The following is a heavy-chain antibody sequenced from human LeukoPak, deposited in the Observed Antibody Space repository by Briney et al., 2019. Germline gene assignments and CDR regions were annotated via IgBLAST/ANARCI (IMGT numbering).Heavy chain of an antibody. Sequence: GESLKISCKGSGYNFGTRWVAWVRQMPGKGLEWMGIIYPDDSDARYSPSFQGQVTISADESINTAYLQWSSLKAPDTAIYFCARGAYGSGSYYNYYGMDVWGQGTTVTVSS. CDR2: IYPDDSDA. CDR1: GYNFGTRW. CDR3: ARGAYGSGSYYNYYGMDV. J-gene: IGHJ6*02. D-gene: IGHD3-10*01. V-gene: IGHV5-51*01.